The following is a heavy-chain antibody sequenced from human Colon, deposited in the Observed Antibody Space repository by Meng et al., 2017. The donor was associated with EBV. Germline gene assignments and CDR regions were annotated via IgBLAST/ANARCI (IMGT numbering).Heavy chain of an antibody. CDR2: IDDSGST. D-gene: IGHD1-26*01. J-gene: IGHJ4*02. Sequence: ELGPELGKPWGTLSLTCGVYGVSIRSNMRWTWVRQSPGKGLEWIGDIDDSGSTNYHPSLNSRISISLDKSKNHFSLKVNSVTAADTAVYYCARGKQDAWELLAYWGQGALVTVSS. CDR3: ARGKQDAWELLAY. CDR1: GVSIRSNMR. V-gene: IGHV4-4*02.